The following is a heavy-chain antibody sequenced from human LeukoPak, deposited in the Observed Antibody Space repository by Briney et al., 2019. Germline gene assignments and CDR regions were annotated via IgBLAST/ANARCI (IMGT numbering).Heavy chain of an antibody. D-gene: IGHD3-3*01. CDR3: ARGSAPYYFMDV. Sequence: PSETLSLTCTVSGGSISSYYWSWIRQPPGKTLEWIGYIYYSGDTNYNPSLKSRVSISVDTSKNQFSLKLSSVTAADTAIYYCARGSAPYYFMDVWGKGTAVTVSS. V-gene: IGHV4-59*01. CDR2: IYYSGDT. CDR1: GGSISSYY. J-gene: IGHJ6*03.